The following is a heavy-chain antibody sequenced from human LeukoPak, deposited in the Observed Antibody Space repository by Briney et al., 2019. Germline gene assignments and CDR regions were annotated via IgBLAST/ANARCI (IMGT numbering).Heavy chain of an antibody. CDR3: ARQDDYVWGSYRPPFDY. V-gene: IGHV4-34*01. CDR1: GGSFSGYY. CDR2: INHSGST. Sequence: PSETLSLTCAVYGGSFSGYYWSWIRQPPGKGLEWIGEINHSGSTNYNPSLKSRVTISVDTSKNQFSLKLSSVTAADTAVYYCARQDDYVWGSYRPPFDYWGQGTLVTVSS. J-gene: IGHJ4*02. D-gene: IGHD3-16*02.